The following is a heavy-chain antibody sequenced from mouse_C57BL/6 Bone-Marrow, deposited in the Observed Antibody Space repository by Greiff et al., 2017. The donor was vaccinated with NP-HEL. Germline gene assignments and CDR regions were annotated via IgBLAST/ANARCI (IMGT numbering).Heavy chain of an antibody. V-gene: IGHV1-81*01. Sequence: QVQLQQSGAELARPGASVKLSCKASGYTFPSYGISWVKQRTGQGLEWIGEIYPSSGNTYYNEKFKGKATLTADKSSSTAYMELRSLTSEDSAGYFCARGGVITTVGEVYAMDYWGQGTSVTVSS. J-gene: IGHJ4*01. CDR3: ARGGVITTVGEVYAMDY. CDR2: IYPSSGNT. D-gene: IGHD1-1*01. CDR1: GYTFPSYG.